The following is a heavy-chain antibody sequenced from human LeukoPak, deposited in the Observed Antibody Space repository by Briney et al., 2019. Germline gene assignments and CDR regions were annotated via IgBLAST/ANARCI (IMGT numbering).Heavy chain of an antibody. CDR2: ISAYNGNT. J-gene: IGHJ4*02. CDR1: GYTFTSYG. Sequence: GASVKVSCKASGYTFTSYGISWVRQAPGQGLEWMGWISAYNGNTNYAQKLQGRVTMTTDTSTSTAYMELRSLRSDDTAVYYCARGPPGVNFDWFRGGTDYWGQGTLVTVSS. V-gene: IGHV1-18*01. CDR3: ARGPPGVNFDWFRGGTDY. D-gene: IGHD3-9*01.